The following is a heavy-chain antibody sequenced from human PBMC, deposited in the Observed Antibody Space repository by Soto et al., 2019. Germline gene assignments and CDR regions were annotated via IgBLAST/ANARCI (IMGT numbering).Heavy chain of an antibody. Sequence: XSVKVACKASGYPFTGYYMHWVRRAPGQGLEWMGWINPNSGGTNYAQKFQGRVTMTRDTSISTAYMELSRLRSDDTAVYYCASTSETSGWHTNFDYWGQGTLVTVSS. CDR2: INPNSGGT. CDR1: GYPFTGYY. CDR3: ASTSETSGWHTNFDY. V-gene: IGHV1-2*02. J-gene: IGHJ4*02. D-gene: IGHD6-19*01.